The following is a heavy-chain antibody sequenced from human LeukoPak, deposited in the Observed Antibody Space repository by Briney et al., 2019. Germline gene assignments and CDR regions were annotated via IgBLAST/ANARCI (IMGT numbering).Heavy chain of an antibody. J-gene: IGHJ4*02. CDR2: ISSSGSTI. Sequence: TGGSLRLSRAASGFTFSSYEMNWVRQAPGKGLEWVSYISSSGSTIYYADSVKGRFTISRDNAKNSLYLQMNSLRAEDTAVYYCARAGRVGYSYGYPLYYFDYWGQGTLVTVSS. V-gene: IGHV3-48*03. D-gene: IGHD5-18*01. CDR1: GFTFSSYE. CDR3: ARAGRVGYSYGYPLYYFDY.